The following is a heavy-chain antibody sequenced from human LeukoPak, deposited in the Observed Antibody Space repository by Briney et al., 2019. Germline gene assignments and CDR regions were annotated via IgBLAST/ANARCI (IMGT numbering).Heavy chain of an antibody. D-gene: IGHD3-22*01. V-gene: IGHV3-48*03. CDR2: ISSCGSII. J-gene: IGHJ3*02. CDR1: GFTFSSYE. Sequence: GGSLRLSCAASGFTFSSYEMNWVRQAPGKGLEWVSYISSCGSIIYYADSVKGRFTISRDSAKNSLYLQMNSLRAEDTAVYYCARGAYYYDSSGYYGAFDIWGQGTMVIVSS. CDR3: ARGAYYYDSSGYYGAFDI.